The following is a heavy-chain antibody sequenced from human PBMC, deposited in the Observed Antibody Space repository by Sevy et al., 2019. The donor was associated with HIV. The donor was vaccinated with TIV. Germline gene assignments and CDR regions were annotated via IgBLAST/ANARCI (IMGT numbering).Heavy chain of an antibody. CDR3: AKDRVSGTYYTGDFDY. D-gene: IGHD3-10*01. V-gene: IGHV3-23*01. J-gene: IGHJ4*02. Sequence: GGSLRLSCAASGFTFRTYAMTWVRQAPGKGLEWVSVMSGSGGDTYYADSVKGRFTISRDNSNNTLYLRMNSLRAEDTAVYYCAKDRVSGTYYTGDFDYWGQGTLVTVSS. CDR1: GFTFRTYA. CDR2: MSGSGGDT.